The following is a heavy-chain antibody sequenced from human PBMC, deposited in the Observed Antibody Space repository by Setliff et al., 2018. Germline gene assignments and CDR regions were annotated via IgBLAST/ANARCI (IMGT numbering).Heavy chain of an antibody. CDR1: GASISDYY. J-gene: IGHJ4*02. V-gene: IGHV4-4*07. D-gene: IGHD1-26*01. CDR3: ARDNTIVGATDY. CDR2: VSASGST. Sequence: SETLSLTCTVSGASISDYYWTWIRQPAGKELEWIGRVSASGSTTYNPSLKSRVTMSVDTSRNQISLKLTSVTAADTAVYYCARDNTIVGATDYWGQGALVTVSS.